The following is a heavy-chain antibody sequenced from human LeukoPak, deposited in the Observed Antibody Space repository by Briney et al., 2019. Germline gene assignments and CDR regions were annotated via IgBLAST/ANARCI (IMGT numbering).Heavy chain of an antibody. J-gene: IGHJ4*02. Sequence: SETLSLTRAVYGGSFSGYYWSWIRQPPGKGLEWIGEINHSGSTNYNPSLKSRVTISVDTSKNQFSLKLSSVTAADTAVYYCARGYGIAARPVDYWGQGTLVTVSS. CDR2: INHSGST. D-gene: IGHD6-6*01. CDR3: ARGYGIAARPVDY. CDR1: GGSFSGYY. V-gene: IGHV4-34*01.